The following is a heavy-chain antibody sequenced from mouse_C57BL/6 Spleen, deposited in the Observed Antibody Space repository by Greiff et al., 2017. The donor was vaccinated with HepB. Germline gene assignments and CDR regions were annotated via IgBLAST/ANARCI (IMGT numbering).Heavy chain of an antibody. J-gene: IGHJ4*01. Sequence: EVHLVESGGGLVKPGGSLKLSCAASGFTFSDYGMHWVRQAPEKGLEWVAYISSGSSTIDYADTVKGRFPISRDNAKNTLFLQMTSLRSEDTAMYYCARDIHYAMDYWGQGTSVTVSS. CDR2: ISSGSSTI. CDR3: ARDIHYAMDY. CDR1: GFTFSDYG. V-gene: IGHV5-17*01.